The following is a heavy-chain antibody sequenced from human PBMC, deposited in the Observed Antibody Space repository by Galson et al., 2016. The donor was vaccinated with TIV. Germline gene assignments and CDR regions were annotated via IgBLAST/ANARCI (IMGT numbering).Heavy chain of an antibody. CDR2: IRYDGSNK. V-gene: IGHV3-30*02. Sequence: SLRLSCAASGFTLSSYAMNWVRQAPGEGLEWVAFIRYDGSNKYYADSVKGRFTISRDNSKNTVYLQMNGLRAEDTALYCCAKDSTTTLYYMDVWGKGTTVTVSS. CDR3: AKDSTTTLYYMDV. D-gene: IGHD4-17*01. CDR1: GFTLSSYA. J-gene: IGHJ6*03.